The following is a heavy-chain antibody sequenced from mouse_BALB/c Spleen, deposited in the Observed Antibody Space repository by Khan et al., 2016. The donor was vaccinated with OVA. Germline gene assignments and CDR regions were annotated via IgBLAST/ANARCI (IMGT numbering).Heavy chain of an antibody. CDR1: GYIFTSYW. J-gene: IGHJ4*01. V-gene: IGHV1S132*01. CDR2: IIPGTGST. Sequence: QMQLEESGAELVRPGASVKLSCKTSGYIFTSYWIHWVKQRSGQGLEWSARIIPGTGSTYYNDKFKGKATLTADKSSSTAYLQLSSLKSEDSSFYFCARVETGNYAMDYWGQVTSVTVSS. CDR3: ARVETGNYAMDY.